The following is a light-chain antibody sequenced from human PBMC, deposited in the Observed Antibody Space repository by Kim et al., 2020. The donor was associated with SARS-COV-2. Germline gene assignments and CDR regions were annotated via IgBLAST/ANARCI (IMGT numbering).Light chain of an antibody. J-gene: IGKJ4*01. CDR2: GAS. V-gene: IGKV3-15*01. CDR3: QQYDKWPPLT. Sequence: EIVMTQSPATLSVSPGERATLSCRASQSVSSNLAWYQQKPGQAPRLLIYGASTRATGIPARFSGSGSGTEFTLTISSLQSEDFAVYYCQQYDKWPPLTFRGGDKVDIK. CDR1: QSVSSN.